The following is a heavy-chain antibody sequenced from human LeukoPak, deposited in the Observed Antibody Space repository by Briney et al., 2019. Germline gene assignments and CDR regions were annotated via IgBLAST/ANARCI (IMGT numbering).Heavy chain of an antibody. CDR2: IYSGDST. Sequence: PGGSLRLSCAASGLTVSGNHMSWVRQAPGKGLEWVSAIYSGDSTYYADSVKGRFTISRDDSKSALYLQMNSLRAEDTAVYYCARGLVYLTGHFDCWGQGTLVIVSS. CDR3: ARGLVYLTGHFDC. D-gene: IGHD1-1*01. J-gene: IGHJ4*02. V-gene: IGHV3-53*01. CDR1: GLTVSGNH.